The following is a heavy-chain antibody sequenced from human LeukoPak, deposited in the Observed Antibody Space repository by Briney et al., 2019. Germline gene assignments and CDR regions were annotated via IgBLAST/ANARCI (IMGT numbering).Heavy chain of an antibody. CDR2: IYPGDSDT. V-gene: IGHV5-51*01. CDR3: ARRGKNYGSGSYFLFDY. CDR1: GCSFTSYW. J-gene: IGHJ4*02. D-gene: IGHD3-10*01. Sequence: GASLKISFKGSGCSFTSYWIGWGRQMPGKGLEGMGIIYPGDSDTRYSPSFQGQVPISADKSISTAYLQWSSLKASDTAMYYCARRGKNYGSGSYFLFDYWGQGTLVTVSS.